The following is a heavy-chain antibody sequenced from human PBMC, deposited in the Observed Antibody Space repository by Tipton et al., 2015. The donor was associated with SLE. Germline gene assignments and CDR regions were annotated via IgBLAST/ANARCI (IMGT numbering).Heavy chain of an antibody. Sequence: TLSLTCAVSGGSFSGYYWSWIRQPPGKGLEWIGYLSDSGSTNYNPSLKSRVTISVDTSRNQFSLNLRSVTAADTAVYYCAIRARGHDYWGQGTLVTVSS. CDR2: LSDSGST. CDR1: GGSFSGYY. J-gene: IGHJ4*02. V-gene: IGHV4-59*12. CDR3: AIRARGHDY.